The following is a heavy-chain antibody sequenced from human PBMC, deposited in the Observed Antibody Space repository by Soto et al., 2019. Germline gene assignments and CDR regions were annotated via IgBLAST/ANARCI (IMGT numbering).Heavy chain of an antibody. V-gene: IGHV4-39*01. CDR2: IYYSGST. Sequence: PSETLSLTCTVSGGSISSSSYYWGWIRQPPGKGLEWIGSIYYSGSTYYNPSLKSRVTISVDTSKNQFSLKLSSVTAADTAVYYCARLHLDPGVRSSGYYGGHFDYWGQGTLVTVSA. D-gene: IGHD3-22*01. J-gene: IGHJ4*02. CDR3: ARLHLDPGVRSSGYYGGHFDY. CDR1: GGSISSSSYY.